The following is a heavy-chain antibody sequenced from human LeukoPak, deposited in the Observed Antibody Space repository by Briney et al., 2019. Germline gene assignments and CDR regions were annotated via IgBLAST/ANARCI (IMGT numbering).Heavy chain of an antibody. J-gene: IGHJ4*02. CDR2: WHFASNK. CDR1: GFIFSSYG. D-gene: IGHD2-2*01. V-gene: IGHV3-33*01. Sequence: GGSLRLSCVTSGFIFSSYGIHWVRQAPGKGLEWVAWHFASNKYYAESVRGRFTMSRDNSKSALYLQMDSLRVEDTAVYYCARDLCSTTSCFDYWGQGTLVSVSS. CDR3: ARDLCSTTSCFDY.